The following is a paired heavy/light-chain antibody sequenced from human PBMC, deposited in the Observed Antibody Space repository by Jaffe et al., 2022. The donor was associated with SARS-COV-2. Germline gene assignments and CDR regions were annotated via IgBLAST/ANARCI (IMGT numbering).Heavy chain of an antibody. CDR1: GGSIGGSSHL. D-gene: IGHD2-2*01. CDR2: IYYDGSA. J-gene: IGHJ3*01. CDR3: ARDKVAAAMRWPLGLVDGFDV. Sequence: QLRLQESGPGLVKPSETLSVTCTVSGGSIGGSSHLWTWIRHSPGAKLEWIGSIYYDGSAYYNPSLQSRASISADTANNRFSLNLTSVTAADAAVYYCARDKVAAAMRWPLGLVDGFDVWGRGTLVTVSS. V-gene: IGHV4-39*02.
Light chain of an antibody. CDR3: MQSLETPPT. CDR2: LGS. V-gene: IGKV2-28*01. J-gene: IGKJ4*01. Sequence: DIVMTQSPLSLPVTPGEPASISCRSSQSLLHSNGYNYFNWYVHKAGQSPQLLIHLGSFRASGVPDRFSGSGTGTDFTLEISSVEADDVGIYYCMQSLETPPTFGGGTKVEIK. CDR1: QSLLHSNGYNY.